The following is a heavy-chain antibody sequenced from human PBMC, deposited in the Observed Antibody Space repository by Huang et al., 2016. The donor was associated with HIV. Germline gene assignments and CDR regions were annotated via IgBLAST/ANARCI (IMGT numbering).Heavy chain of an antibody. CDR3: ASGSGWRWGMDV. CDR2: MNPKSGNT. J-gene: IGHJ6*02. Sequence: QVQLVQSGAEVKKPGASVKVSCKASGYTFTSYDINWVRKATGQGLEWVGWMNPKSGNTGYAQKFQGRVTMTRNTSISTAYMELSSLKSEDTAVYYCASGSGWRWGMDVWGQGTTVTVSS. D-gene: IGHD6-19*01. V-gene: IGHV1-8*01. CDR1: GYTFTSYD.